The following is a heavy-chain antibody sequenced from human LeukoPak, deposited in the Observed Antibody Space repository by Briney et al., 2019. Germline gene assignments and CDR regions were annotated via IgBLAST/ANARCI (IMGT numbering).Heavy chain of an antibody. J-gene: IGHJ6*04. V-gene: IGHV3-7*01. CDR1: GFTFSRFW. Sequence: GGSLRLSCAASGFTFSRFWMSWVRQAPGKGLEWVASIDQDERTIRYVDSVKGRFTISRDNAKNSLYLQMNSLRAEDTAVYYCAELGITMIGGVWGKGTTVTISS. D-gene: IGHD3-10*02. CDR2: IDQDERTI. CDR3: AELGITMIGGV.